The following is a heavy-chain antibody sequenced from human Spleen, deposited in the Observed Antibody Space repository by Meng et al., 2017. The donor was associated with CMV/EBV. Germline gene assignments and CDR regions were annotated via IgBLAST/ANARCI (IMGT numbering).Heavy chain of an antibody. Sequence: ASVKVSCKASGYTFTAHYFHWVRQAPGQGLEWMGWIHPHRGDTNYAQQFQGRVTLTRDTSINTGYMELTRLTSDDTAVYYCARVEAVAGMRFDYWGQGTLVTVSS. CDR2: IHPHRGDT. D-gene: IGHD6-19*01. V-gene: IGHV1-2*02. CDR3: ARVEAVAGMRFDY. CDR1: GYTFTAHY. J-gene: IGHJ4*02.